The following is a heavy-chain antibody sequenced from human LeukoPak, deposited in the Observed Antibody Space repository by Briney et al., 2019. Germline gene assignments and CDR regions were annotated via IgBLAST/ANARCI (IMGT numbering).Heavy chain of an antibody. CDR1: GFTFSSYS. Sequence: GGSLRLSCAASGFTFSSYSMNWVRQAPGKGLEWVSYISSSSSTIYYADSVKGRFTISRDNAKNSLYLQMNSLRAEDTAVYYRARVRGGYSYGSLDYWGQGTLVTVSS. CDR2: ISSSSSTI. J-gene: IGHJ4*02. CDR3: ARVRGGYSYGSLDY. V-gene: IGHV3-48*01. D-gene: IGHD5-18*01.